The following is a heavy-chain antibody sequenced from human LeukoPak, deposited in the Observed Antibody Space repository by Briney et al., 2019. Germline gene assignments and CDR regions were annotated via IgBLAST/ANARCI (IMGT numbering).Heavy chain of an antibody. CDR2: INQDGSQI. J-gene: IGHJ1*01. Sequence: GGSLRLSCAASGFTFNTYWMTWVRQTPGKGLEWVATINQDGSQINYVDSVKGRFTISRDNAKNSLYLQMNSLRAEDTAVYYCAREISGYTWDFQHWGQGTLVTVSS. CDR1: GFTFNTYW. D-gene: IGHD5-12*01. CDR3: AREISGYTWDFQH. V-gene: IGHV3-7*01.